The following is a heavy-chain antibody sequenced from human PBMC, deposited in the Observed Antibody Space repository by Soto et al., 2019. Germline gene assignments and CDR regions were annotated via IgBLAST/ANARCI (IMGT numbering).Heavy chain of an antibody. Sequence: VQLQESGPGLVKPSEPLSLTCTVSGTSISSYYWSWIRQPPGKGLEWIANIHYSGTTNYNPSLASRVTLSVDTSKNQFSLKMTSVTAADRAMYFCARYNSYAIDYWGRGTLVTVSS. CDR2: IHYSGTT. CDR3: ARYNSYAIDY. CDR1: GTSISSYY. J-gene: IGHJ4*02. D-gene: IGHD2-8*01. V-gene: IGHV4-59*01.